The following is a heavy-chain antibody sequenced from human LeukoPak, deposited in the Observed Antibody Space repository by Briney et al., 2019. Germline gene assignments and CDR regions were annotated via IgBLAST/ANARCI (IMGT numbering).Heavy chain of an antibody. J-gene: IGHJ4*02. CDR3: ARVGPGGYYFDY. V-gene: IGHV1-8*03. CDR1: GYTFTSYD. D-gene: IGHD3-16*01. CDR2: MNPNSGNT. Sequence: ASVKVSCKASGYTFTSYDINWVRQATGQGLEWMGWMNPNSGNTGYAQKFQGRVTITRNTSISAAYMELSSLRSEDTAVYYCARVGPGGYYFDYWGQGTLVTVSS.